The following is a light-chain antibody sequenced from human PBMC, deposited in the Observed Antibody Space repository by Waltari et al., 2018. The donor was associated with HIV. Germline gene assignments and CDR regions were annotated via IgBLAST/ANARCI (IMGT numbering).Light chain of an antibody. CDR3: QQSYGTPRT. Sequence: DIQMTQSPSSLSASVGDRVTITCRASQSISSYLIWYHQKPGKAPKLLIYAAYSVQSGVPSRFNGSGSGTDFTLTISSLQPEDFATYYCQQSYGTPRTFGQGTKVEIK. V-gene: IGKV1-39*01. CDR2: AAY. CDR1: QSISSY. J-gene: IGKJ1*01.